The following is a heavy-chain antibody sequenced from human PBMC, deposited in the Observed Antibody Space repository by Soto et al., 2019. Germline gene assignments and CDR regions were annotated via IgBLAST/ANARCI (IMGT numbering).Heavy chain of an antibody. V-gene: IGHV4-30-4*01. CDR2: IYYSGST. Sequence: QVQLQESGPGLVKPSQTLSLTCTVSGGSISSSDYYWSWIRQPPGKGLEWIGYIYYSGSTYYNPSLXGXVXIXXDTSKNQCSLKLSSVTAADTAVYYCARASPVVTDVWGQGTTVTVSS. CDR3: ARASPVVTDV. D-gene: IGHD5-18*01. J-gene: IGHJ6*02. CDR1: GGSISSSDYY.